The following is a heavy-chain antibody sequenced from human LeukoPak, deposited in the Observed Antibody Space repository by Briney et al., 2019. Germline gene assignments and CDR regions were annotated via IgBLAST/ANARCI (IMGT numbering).Heavy chain of an antibody. D-gene: IGHD2-8*01. CDR3: ARYCTFRACSGTKFDS. J-gene: IGHJ4*02. V-gene: IGHV3-7*01. CDR1: GMTFSNYW. Sequence: GGSLRLSCAASGMTFSNYWMSWVRQAPGKGLEWVANINQDESEKYYVDSVKGRFTISRDNAKNSLYLQMNSLTVEDTAFHYCARYCTFRACSGTKFDSWGPGTLVTVSS. CDR2: INQDESEK.